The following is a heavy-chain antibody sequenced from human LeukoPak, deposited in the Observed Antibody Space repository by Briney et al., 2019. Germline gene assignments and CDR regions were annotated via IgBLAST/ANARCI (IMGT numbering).Heavy chain of an antibody. D-gene: IGHD1-26*01. Sequence: SETLSLTCTVSGGSISSYYWSWIRQPPGKGLEWIGYIYYSGSTNYNPSLKSRVTISVDTSKNQFSLKLSSVTAADTAVYFCTRLFDSGSFYTFDFWGQGTLVTVSS. CDR3: TRLFDSGSFYTFDF. J-gene: IGHJ4*02. CDR1: GGSISSYY. V-gene: IGHV4-59*08. CDR2: IYYSGST.